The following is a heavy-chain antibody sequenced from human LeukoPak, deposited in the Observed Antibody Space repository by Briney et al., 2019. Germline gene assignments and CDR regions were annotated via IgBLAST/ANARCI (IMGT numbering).Heavy chain of an antibody. J-gene: IGHJ5*02. CDR1: GFTPSSYW. D-gene: IGHD6-13*01. V-gene: IGHV3-74*01. CDR3: ARGPGYSSSWYGTDL. Sequence: GGPLRLSCEAPGFTPSSYWMPWVRQAPGKGLVWVSRINSDGSTTNYADSVKGRFTISRDNAKNTLYLQMDSLRAEDTAVYYCARGPGYSSSWYGTDLWGQGALVTVSS. CDR2: INSDGSTT.